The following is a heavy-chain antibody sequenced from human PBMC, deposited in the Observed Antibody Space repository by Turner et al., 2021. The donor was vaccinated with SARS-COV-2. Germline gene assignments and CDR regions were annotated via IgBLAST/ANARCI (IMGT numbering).Heavy chain of an antibody. CDR1: GFTFDDYA. J-gene: IGHJ3*02. CDR2: ISWNSGTI. Sequence: EVQLVESGEGLVQPGWSLRLSCAASGFTFDDYAMHWVRQAPGKGLEWVSGISWNSGTIGYADSVKGRFTISRDNAKNSLYLQMNSLRAEDTALYYCAKDKSAEDYYDSSGYYGGGAFDIWGQGTMVTVSS. D-gene: IGHD3-22*01. V-gene: IGHV3-9*01. CDR3: AKDKSAEDYYDSSGYYGGGAFDI.